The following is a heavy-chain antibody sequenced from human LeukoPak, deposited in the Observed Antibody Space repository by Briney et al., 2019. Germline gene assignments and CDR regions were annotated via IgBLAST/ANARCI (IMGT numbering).Heavy chain of an antibody. V-gene: IGHV3-30-3*01. D-gene: IGHD6-19*01. CDR2: ISYDGSNK. CDR3: ARELGQWLEADAFDI. CDR1: GFTFSSYA. Sequence: GGSLRLSCAASGFTFSSYAMHWVRQAPGKGLEWVAVISYDGSNKYYADSVKGRFTISRDNSKNTLYLQMNSLRAEDTAVYYCARELGQWLEADAFDIWGQGTMVTVSS. J-gene: IGHJ3*02.